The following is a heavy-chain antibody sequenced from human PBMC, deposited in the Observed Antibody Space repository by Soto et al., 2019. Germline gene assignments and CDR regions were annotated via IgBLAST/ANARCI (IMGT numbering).Heavy chain of an antibody. Sequence: SVKVSCKASGGTFSSYAISGVRQAPGQGLEWMGGIIPIFGTANYAQKFQGRVTITADKSTSTAYMELSSLRSEDTAVHYCARVDSSSWYVLYHYYYGMDVWGQGTTVTVSS. J-gene: IGHJ6*02. CDR1: GGTFSSYA. CDR3: ARVDSSSWYVLYHYYYGMDV. D-gene: IGHD6-13*01. CDR2: IIPIFGTA. V-gene: IGHV1-69*06.